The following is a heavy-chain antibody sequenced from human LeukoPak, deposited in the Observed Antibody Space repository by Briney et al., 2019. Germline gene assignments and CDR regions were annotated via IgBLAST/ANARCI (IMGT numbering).Heavy chain of an antibody. CDR2: IRFDGNNK. J-gene: IGHJ6*03. Sequence: GGSLRLSCAASGFTFSSYGMQWVRQAPGKGLGGGAFIRFDGNNKYYADSVKGRFTISRDNFKNTLYLQMNSLRVEDTAVYYCAKGYGWEASYYYYYMDVWGKGTTVTISS. CDR3: AKGYGWEASYYYYYMDV. CDR1: GFTFSSYG. V-gene: IGHV3-30*02. D-gene: IGHD1-26*01.